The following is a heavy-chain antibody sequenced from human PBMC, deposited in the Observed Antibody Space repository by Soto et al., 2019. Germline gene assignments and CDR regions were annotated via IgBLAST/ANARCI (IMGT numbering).Heavy chain of an antibody. CDR2: ISNSGGST. CDR1: GFTFSRYA. J-gene: IGHJ4*02. D-gene: IGHD7-27*01. CDR3: AKDLTGVLHYFDY. V-gene: IGHV3-23*01. Sequence: GGSLRLSCAVSGFTFSRYAMSWVRQAPGKGLEWVSSISNSGGSTYYADSVKGRFTISRDNSKNMLYLQMNSLRAEDTAVYYCAKDLTGVLHYFDYWGQGTLVTVSS.